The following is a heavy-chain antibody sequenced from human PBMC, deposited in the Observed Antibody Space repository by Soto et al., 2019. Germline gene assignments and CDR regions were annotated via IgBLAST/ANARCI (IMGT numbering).Heavy chain of an antibody. CDR2: IIPIFGTA. CDR3: ARGQRITSSYAFDI. D-gene: IGHD2-2*01. Sequence: ASVKVSCKASGGTFSSYAISWVRQAPGQGLEWMGGIIPIFGTANYAQKFQGRVTITAGESTSTAYMELSSLRSEDTAVYYCARGQRITSSYAFDIWGQGTMVTVSS. CDR1: GGTFSSYA. J-gene: IGHJ3*02. V-gene: IGHV1-69*13.